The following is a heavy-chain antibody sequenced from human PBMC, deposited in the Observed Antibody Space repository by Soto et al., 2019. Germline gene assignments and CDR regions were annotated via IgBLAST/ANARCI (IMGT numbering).Heavy chain of an antibody. Sequence: GGSLRLSCAASGFTFSSYCMNWVRQAPGKGLEWISYISSTSSTIHYADSVKGRFTISRDNAKNSLYLQMNSLRAEDTAVYHCARGYYDFWSAVVQHWGQGTLVTVSS. V-gene: IGHV3-48*01. J-gene: IGHJ1*01. D-gene: IGHD3-3*01. CDR2: ISSTSSTI. CDR1: GFTFSSYC. CDR3: ARGYYDFWSAVVQH.